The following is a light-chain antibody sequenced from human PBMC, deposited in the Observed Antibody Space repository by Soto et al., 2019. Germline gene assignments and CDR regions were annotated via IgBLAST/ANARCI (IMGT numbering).Light chain of an antibody. CDR1: RGVRSN. V-gene: IGKV3D-15*01. J-gene: IGKJ1*01. CDR2: GAS. Sequence: IVMTPSPGPLSASPGDSATLSCRARRGVRSNLAWYQQKPGQAPRLLIYGASTRATGIPDRFSGSGSGTEFTLSIGRLQPEDFAVYYCQQYNDWPPTFGRGTKVDIK. CDR3: QQYNDWPPT.